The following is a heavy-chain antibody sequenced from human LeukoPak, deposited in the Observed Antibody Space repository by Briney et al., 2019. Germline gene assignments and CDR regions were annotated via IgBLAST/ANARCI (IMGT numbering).Heavy chain of an antibody. Sequence: GGSLRLSCAASGFTFSSYGMHWVRQAPGKGLEWVAVISYDGSNKYYADSVKGRFTISRDNSKNTLYLQMNSLRAEDTAVYYCAPGLSYFDYWGQGTLVTVSS. CDR2: ISYDGSNK. J-gene: IGHJ4*02. CDR3: APGLSYFDY. CDR1: GFTFSSYG. V-gene: IGHV3-30*03.